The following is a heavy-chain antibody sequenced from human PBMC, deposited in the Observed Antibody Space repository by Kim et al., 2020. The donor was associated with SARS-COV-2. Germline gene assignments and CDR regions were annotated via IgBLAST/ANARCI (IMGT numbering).Heavy chain of an antibody. J-gene: IGHJ6*02. CDR1: GGTFSISV. CDR3: ATANPVIRGVWDV. D-gene: IGHD3-10*01. CDR2: IIPISNRP. V-gene: IGHV1-69*13. Sequence: SVKVSCKASGGTFSISVISWVRQAPGQGLEWMGSIIPISNRPNYAQKFQGRVTITADESTSTAYMEVSSLIAEDAALYYCATANPVIRGVWDVWGQGTTVTVSS.